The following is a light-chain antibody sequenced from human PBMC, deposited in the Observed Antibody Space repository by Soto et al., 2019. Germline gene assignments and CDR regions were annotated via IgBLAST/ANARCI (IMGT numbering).Light chain of an antibody. Sequence: QSVLPQPPSVSGAPGQRVTISCTGSSSNIGAGYDVHWYQQLPGTAPKLLIYGNSNRPSGVPDRFSGSKSGTSASLAITGLHAEDEADYYCQSYDISLSGWVFGGGTKLTVL. J-gene: IGLJ3*02. V-gene: IGLV1-40*01. CDR1: SSNIGAGYD. CDR2: GNS. CDR3: QSYDISLSGWV.